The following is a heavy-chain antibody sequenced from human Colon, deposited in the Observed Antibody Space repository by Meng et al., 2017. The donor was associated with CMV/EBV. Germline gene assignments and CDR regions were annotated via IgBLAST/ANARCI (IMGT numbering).Heavy chain of an antibody. CDR2: ISISSYT. CDR3: ARVVKGGNYLEY. D-gene: IGHD4-23*01. Sequence: GESLKISCVTSGFTFDTYGMSWVRQAPGKGPEWVSSISISSYTNYADSVKGRFTISRDNAKNSLYLQMNSLRAEDTAVYYCARVVKGGNYLEYWGQGTQVTVSS. CDR1: GFTFDTYG. J-gene: IGHJ4*02. V-gene: IGHV3-21*01.